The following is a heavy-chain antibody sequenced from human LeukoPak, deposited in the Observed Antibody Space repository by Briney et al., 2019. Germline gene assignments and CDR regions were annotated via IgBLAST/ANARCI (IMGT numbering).Heavy chain of an antibody. J-gene: IGHJ3*02. D-gene: IGHD6-19*01. V-gene: IGHV4-39*02. CDR2: IYYSGST. CDR3: ARDRDSSGWNAFDI. Sequence: PSETLSLTCTVSGGSISSSSYYWGWIRQPPGKGLEWIGSIYYSGSTYYNPYLKCRVTISVDTSKNQFSLKLSSVTAADTAVYYCARDRDSSGWNAFDIWGQGTMVTVSS. CDR1: GGSISSSSYY.